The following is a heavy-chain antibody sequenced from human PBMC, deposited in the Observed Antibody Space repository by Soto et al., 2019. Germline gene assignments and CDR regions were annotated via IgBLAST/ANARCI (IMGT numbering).Heavy chain of an antibody. D-gene: IGHD3-16*01. CDR2: ISGNGDTT. V-gene: IGHV3-23*01. CDR3: AKDPNLRILNWFDP. CDR1: GFTFSSYA. J-gene: IGHJ5*02. Sequence: GGSLRLSCAASGFTFSSYAMTWVRQAPGRGPEWVSVISGNGDTTFYADSVKGRFTISRDNSKNTLYLQMISLRAEDTAVYYCAKDPNLRILNWFDPWGQGTLVTVSS.